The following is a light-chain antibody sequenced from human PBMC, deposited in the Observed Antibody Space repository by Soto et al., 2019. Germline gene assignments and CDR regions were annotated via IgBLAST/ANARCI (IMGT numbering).Light chain of an antibody. CDR1: QSVSNNY. J-gene: IGKJ5*01. V-gene: IGKV3-20*01. CDR2: GAS. Sequence: EIVLTQSPGTLSLSPGERATLSCRASQSVSNNYLAWYQQKPGQAPRLLIYGASNRATGIPDRFSGSGSGTEFTLTITSLQSEDFAVYWCQKYTNRPLPFGPGTRPEIK. CDR3: QKYTNRPLP.